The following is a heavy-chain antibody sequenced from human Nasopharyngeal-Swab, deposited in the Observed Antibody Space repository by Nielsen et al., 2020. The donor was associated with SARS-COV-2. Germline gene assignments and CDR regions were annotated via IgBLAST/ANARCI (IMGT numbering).Heavy chain of an antibody. CDR2: ISWDSGNI. Sequence: SLKISCAASGFTFDDYAIHWVRQAPGRGLEWVSGISWDSGNIGYADSVKGRFTISRDNAKNSLYLQMNSLRAEDTALYYCVKDNLLRAFDRWGQGTMVTVS. CDR3: VKDNLLRAFDR. V-gene: IGHV3-9*01. CDR1: GFTFDDYA. J-gene: IGHJ3*01. D-gene: IGHD2-15*01.